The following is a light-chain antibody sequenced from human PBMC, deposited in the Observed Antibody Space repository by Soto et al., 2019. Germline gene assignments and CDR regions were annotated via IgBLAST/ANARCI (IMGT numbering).Light chain of an antibody. V-gene: IGKV1-39*01. Sequence: DIQMTQSPSSLSASVGDRVTITCRASQSISSYLNWYQQKPGKAPKLLIYAASSLQSGVPSRFSGSGSGTDFTLTISSLQPEDFATYSGQQSYSTPWTFGQGTKVDIK. CDR1: QSISSY. CDR2: AAS. CDR3: QQSYSTPWT. J-gene: IGKJ1*01.